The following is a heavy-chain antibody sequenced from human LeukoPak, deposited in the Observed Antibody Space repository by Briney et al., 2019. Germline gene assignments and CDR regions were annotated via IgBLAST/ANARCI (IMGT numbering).Heavy chain of an antibody. D-gene: IGHD2-2*01. CDR1: GGSISSRSYY. CDR3: ARQLMDFDIVVVYWFDP. V-gene: IGHV4-39*01. Sequence: SETLSLTCTVSGGSISSRSYYWGWIRQPPGKGLEWFGRIYYSGSTYYNPSLQSRVTISVDTSKNQFSLKLSSVTAADTAVYYCARQLMDFDIVVVYWFDPWGQGTLVTVSS. J-gene: IGHJ5*02. CDR2: IYYSGST.